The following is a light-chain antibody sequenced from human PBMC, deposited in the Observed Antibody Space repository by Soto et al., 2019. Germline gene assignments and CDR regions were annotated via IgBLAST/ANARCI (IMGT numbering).Light chain of an antibody. CDR3: QKYNSAPLT. Sequence: DVQMTQSPSSLSAFVEDRVTITCRASQGIAPYLAWFQQKPGKVPKLLIYATSTLQSGVPSRFSGSGSGTDFTLTINSLQPEDFGTYYCQKYNSAPLTFGGGTKVEIK. CDR1: QGIAPY. V-gene: IGKV1-27*01. J-gene: IGKJ4*01. CDR2: ATS.